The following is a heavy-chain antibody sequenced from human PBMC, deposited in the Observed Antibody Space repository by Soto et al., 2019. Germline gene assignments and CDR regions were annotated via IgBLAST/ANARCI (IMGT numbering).Heavy chain of an antibody. Sequence: QVQLVQSGGGVVQPGRSLRLSCAASGFDFNTYGLHWVRQAPGKGLEWVAGISFDGGNQYFADSVKGRFTISRDKSNNTLYLQMNSLGAEDTATYYCAKDSSVTAAGSGGWFDP. J-gene: IGHJ5*02. CDR2: ISFDGGNQ. CDR1: GFDFNTYG. CDR3: AKDSSVTAAGSGGWFDP. V-gene: IGHV3-30*18. D-gene: IGHD6-13*01.